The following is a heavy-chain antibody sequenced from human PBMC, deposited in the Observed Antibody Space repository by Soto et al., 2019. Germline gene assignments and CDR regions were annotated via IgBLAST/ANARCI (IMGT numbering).Heavy chain of an antibody. D-gene: IGHD3-16*01. J-gene: IGHJ4*02. CDR3: AKATGEGGGGFDY. V-gene: IGHV3-30*18. CDR1: GFTFSSYG. CDR2: ISYDGSNK. Sequence: QVQLVESGGGVVQPGRSLRLSCAASGFTFSSYGMHWVRQAPGKGLEWVAVISYDGSNKYYADSVKGRFTISRDNSKNTLYLQMNSLRGADTAVYYWAKATGEGGGGFDYWGQGTLVTVSS.